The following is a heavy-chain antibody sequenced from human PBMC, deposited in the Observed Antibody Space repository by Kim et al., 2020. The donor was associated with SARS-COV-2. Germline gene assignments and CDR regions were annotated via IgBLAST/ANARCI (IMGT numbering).Heavy chain of an antibody. Sequence: GGSLRLSCAASGFTFSSYSMNWVRQAPGKGLEWVSYISSSSSTIYYADSVKGRFTISRDNAKNSLYLQMNSLRDEDTAVYYCAREGDSSSWYVGWFDPWGQGTRATVSS. V-gene: IGHV3-48*02. CDR1: GFTFSSYS. J-gene: IGHJ5*02. D-gene: IGHD6-13*01. CDR2: ISSSSSTI. CDR3: AREGDSSSWYVGWFDP.